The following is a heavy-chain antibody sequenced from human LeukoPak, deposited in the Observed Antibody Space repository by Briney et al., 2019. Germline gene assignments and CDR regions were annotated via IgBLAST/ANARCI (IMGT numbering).Heavy chain of an antibody. CDR2: MSYSGSS. J-gene: IGHJ4*02. Sequence: SATLSLTCTVSGGSIGTYYWSWIRQPPGQGLEWIGYMSYSGSSNYNPSLKSRVTISVDTSKNQFSLKLNNVTAADTAVYYCARVLRFLAFEYWGQGTLVTVSS. D-gene: IGHD3-3*01. CDR1: GGSIGTYY. V-gene: IGHV4-59*01. CDR3: ARVLRFLAFEY.